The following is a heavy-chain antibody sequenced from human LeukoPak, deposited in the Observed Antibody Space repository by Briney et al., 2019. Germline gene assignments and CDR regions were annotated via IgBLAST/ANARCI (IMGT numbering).Heavy chain of an antibody. V-gene: IGHV4-30-2*01. CDR1: GXSISGGGDS. D-gene: IGHD3-9*01. CDR2: MSDSGSS. J-gene: IGHJ3*02. CDR3: ARYDLLPGSHDAFDI. Sequence: PSQTLSLTCAVSGXSISGGGDSWGWIRQPPGKGLEWIGYMSDSGSSYYNPSLKSRVTISVDRSKNHFSLKLSSVTAADTAVYYCARYDLLPGSHDAFDIWGQGTMVTVSS.